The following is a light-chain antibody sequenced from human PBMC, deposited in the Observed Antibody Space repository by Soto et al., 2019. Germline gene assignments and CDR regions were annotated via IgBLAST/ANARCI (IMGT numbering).Light chain of an antibody. J-gene: IGKJ1*01. CDR1: QSISSW. Sequence: DIQMIQSPSTLSASEGDRVTITCRASQSISSWLAWYQQKPGKATTLLIYAASSLESGVPSRFSGSGSRTEFTLTLSCLQPDDFTTYDCQQYTSHSTFAQGTKVDIK. CDR2: AAS. V-gene: IGKV1-5*01. CDR3: QQYTSHST.